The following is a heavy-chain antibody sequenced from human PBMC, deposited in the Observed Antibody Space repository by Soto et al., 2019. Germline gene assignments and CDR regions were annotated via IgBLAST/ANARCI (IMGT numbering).Heavy chain of an antibody. CDR3: AREDSIIIPAVSDF. Sequence: GGSLRLSCTVSGFAFNNYGINWVRQAPGKGLEWVSSISKSDYTYYSDSVKGRFANSRDNAKSSVSLQMNTLRVEDTAVYYCAREDSIIIPAVSDFWGQGTLVTVSS. CDR2: ISKSDYT. J-gene: IGHJ4*02. D-gene: IGHD2-2*01. CDR1: GFAFNNYG. V-gene: IGHV3-21*01.